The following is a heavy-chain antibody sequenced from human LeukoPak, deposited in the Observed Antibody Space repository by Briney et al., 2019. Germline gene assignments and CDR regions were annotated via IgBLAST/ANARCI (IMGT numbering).Heavy chain of an antibody. CDR2: IYYTGST. D-gene: IGHD3-22*01. J-gene: IGHJ4*02. V-gene: IGHV4-59*01. Sequence: PSETLSLTCTVSGGSISSYYWSWVRQPPGKGLEWTGYIYYTGSTNYNPFLKSRVTISGDTSKNQFSLKLSSVTAADTAVYYCAKSSGYYYPIDYWGQGTLVTVSS. CDR1: GGSISSYY. CDR3: AKSSGYYYPIDY.